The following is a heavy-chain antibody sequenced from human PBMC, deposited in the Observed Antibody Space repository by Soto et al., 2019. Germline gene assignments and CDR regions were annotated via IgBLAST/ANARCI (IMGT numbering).Heavy chain of an antibody. CDR2: FIAMLGTP. D-gene: IGHD5-18*01. J-gene: IGHJ4*02. Sequence: SVKVSCKXSGGTFGSQGIAWVRQAPGQGLEWMGGFIAMLGTPTYAKKVQGRATISADESLTSSYLELRSLRSEDTGVYFCARGAMANFDYWGQGTVVTVSS. V-gene: IGHV1-69*13. CDR1: GGTFGSQG. CDR3: ARGAMANFDY.